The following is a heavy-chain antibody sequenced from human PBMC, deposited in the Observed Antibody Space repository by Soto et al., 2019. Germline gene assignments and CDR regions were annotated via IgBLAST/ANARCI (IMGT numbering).Heavy chain of an antibody. CDR1: GGSISSDYW. D-gene: IGHD6-13*01. V-gene: IGHV4-4*02. Sequence: PSETLSLTCXVSGGSISSDYWWSWVRQPPGKGLEWIGEIFHGGTTNYNPSLKSRVTISMDKSNNQFSLKLNSVTAADTAVYYCARRHNAAGNNWFDPWGQGTLVTVSS. CDR3: ARRHNAAGNNWFDP. CDR2: IFHGGTT. J-gene: IGHJ5*02.